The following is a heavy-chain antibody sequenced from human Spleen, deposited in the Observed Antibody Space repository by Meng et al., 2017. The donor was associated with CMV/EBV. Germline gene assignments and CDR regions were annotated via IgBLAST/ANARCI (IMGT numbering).Heavy chain of an antibody. D-gene: IGHD5-24*01. Sequence: GESLKISYAASGFAFSSYWMGWVRQTPGKRLEWVANIKDDGGEIYYVDSVKGRFTISRDNAKSSLFLQMSNLRAEDTAVFYCVRHTRGSPGDYWGQGTVVTVSS. J-gene: IGHJ4*02. CDR2: IKDDGGEI. CDR3: VRHTRGSPGDY. CDR1: GFAFSSYW. V-gene: IGHV3-7*01.